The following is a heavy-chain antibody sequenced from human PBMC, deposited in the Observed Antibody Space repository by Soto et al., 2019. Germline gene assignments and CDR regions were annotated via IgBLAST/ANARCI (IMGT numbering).Heavy chain of an antibody. CDR2: ISSDGGDK. CDR1: GFTFSNFG. J-gene: IGHJ4*02. CDR3: VKGSEVARQELDH. Sequence: QVQLVESGGGVVQPGRSPRLSCAASGFTFSNFGMHWVRQAPGKGLEWVAVISSDGGDKYYSHSVKDRFTISRDNSKNTLFLHMNSLRVEDTAVYYCVKGSEVARQELDHWGQGILVTVSS. V-gene: IGHV3-30*18. D-gene: IGHD2-15*01.